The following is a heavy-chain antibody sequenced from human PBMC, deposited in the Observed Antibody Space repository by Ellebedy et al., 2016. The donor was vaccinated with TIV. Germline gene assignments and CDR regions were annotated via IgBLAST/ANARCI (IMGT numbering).Heavy chain of an antibody. V-gene: IGHV3-23*01. CDR1: GFTFSTYA. CDR2: LTTGGVT. Sequence: GESLKISCVVSGFTFSTYAMRWFRQAPGKGLEWVSALTTGGVTFYADSVKGRFTISRDSSKNNLYLQMNSLRVEDTAIYFCAKDSGRSGWISDYWGQGTLVTVSS. J-gene: IGHJ4*02. D-gene: IGHD3-10*01. CDR3: AKDSGRSGWISDY.